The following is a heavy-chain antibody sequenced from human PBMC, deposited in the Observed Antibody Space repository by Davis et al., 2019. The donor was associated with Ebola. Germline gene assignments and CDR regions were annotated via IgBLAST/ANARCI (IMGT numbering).Heavy chain of an antibody. J-gene: IGHJ6*03. V-gene: IGHV3-33*01. CDR1: GFTFSSYG. CDR3: ARDSSASYYYYMDV. D-gene: IGHD6-6*01. CDR2: IWYDGSNK. Sequence: GESLKISCAASGFTFSSYGMHWVRQAPGKGLEWVAVIWYDGSNKYYADSVKGRFTISRDNAKNSLYLQMNSLRAEDTAVYYCARDSSASYYYYMDVWGKGTTVTVSS.